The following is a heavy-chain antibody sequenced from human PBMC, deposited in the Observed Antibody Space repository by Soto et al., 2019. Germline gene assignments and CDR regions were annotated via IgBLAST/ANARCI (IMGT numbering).Heavy chain of an antibody. J-gene: IGHJ4*02. CDR2: INPSGGST. CDR1: GYTFTSYY. CDR3: ARDEDDTDY. V-gene: IGHV1-46*01. Sequence: ASVKVSCKASGYTFTSYYMHWVRQAPGQGLEWMGIINPSGGSTSYAQKFQGRVTIAADESTSTAYMELSSLRSEDTAVYYCARDEDDTDYWGQGTLVTVSS. D-gene: IGHD3-9*01.